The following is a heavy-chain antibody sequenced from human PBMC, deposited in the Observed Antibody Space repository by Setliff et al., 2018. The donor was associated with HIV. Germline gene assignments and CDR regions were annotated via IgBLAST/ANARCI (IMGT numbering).Heavy chain of an antibody. V-gene: IGHV3-48*03. CDR3: ARDRAGYYERYWHFDL. CDR2: ISSSGSSR. J-gene: IGHJ2*01. Sequence: PGGSLRLSCAASGFTFSSYDMNWVRQAPGKGLEWVSYISSSGSSRYYTDSVRGRFTISRDNAKASLYLQMDSLRAEDTAVYHCARDRAGYYERYWHFDLWGRGTLVTVSS. D-gene: IGHD3-22*01. CDR1: GFTFSSYD.